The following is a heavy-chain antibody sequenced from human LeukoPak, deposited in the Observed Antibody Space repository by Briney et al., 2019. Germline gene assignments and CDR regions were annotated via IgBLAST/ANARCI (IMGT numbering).Heavy chain of an antibody. CDR2: ISAYNGNT. V-gene: IGHV1-18*01. D-gene: IGHD3-10*01. CDR1: GGTFSSYA. CDR3: ARDSITMVRGVLGW. Sequence: ASVKVSCKASGGTFSSYAISWVRQAPGQGLEWMGWISAYNGNTNYAQKLQGRVTMTTDTSTSTAYMELRSLRSDDTAVYYCARDSITMVRGVLGWWGQGTLVTVSS. J-gene: IGHJ4*02.